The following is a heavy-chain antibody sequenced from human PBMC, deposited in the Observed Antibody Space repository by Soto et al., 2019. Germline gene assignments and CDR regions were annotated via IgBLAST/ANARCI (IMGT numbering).Heavy chain of an antibody. CDR2: ISAYNSNT. CDR1: GYTFTSYG. CDR3: ARDPRRGIAAAVGMDV. J-gene: IGHJ6*02. Sequence: QVQLVQSGAEVKKPGASVKVSCKASGYTFTSYGISWVRQAPGQGLEWMGWISAYNSNTNYAQKLQGRVTMTTDTSTSTAYMELRSLRSDDTAVYYCARDPRRGIAAAVGMDVWGQGTTVTVSS. D-gene: IGHD6-13*01. V-gene: IGHV1-18*01.